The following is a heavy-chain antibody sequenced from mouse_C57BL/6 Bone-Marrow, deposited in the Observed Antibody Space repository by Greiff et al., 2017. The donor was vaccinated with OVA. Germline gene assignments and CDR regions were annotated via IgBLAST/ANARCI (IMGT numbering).Heavy chain of an antibody. Sequence: VQLQQPGAELVKPGASVKMSCKASGYTFTTYPIAWMKQNPGKSLEWIGDFHPYSDDTKYNEKFKGKATLTVETSSSTVYLELSRLTSDDSAVYYGARGYDHDYWGQGTTLTVSS. CDR2: FHPYSDDT. CDR3: ARGYDHDY. D-gene: IGHD2-3*01. J-gene: IGHJ2*01. V-gene: IGHV1-47*01. CDR1: GYTFTTYP.